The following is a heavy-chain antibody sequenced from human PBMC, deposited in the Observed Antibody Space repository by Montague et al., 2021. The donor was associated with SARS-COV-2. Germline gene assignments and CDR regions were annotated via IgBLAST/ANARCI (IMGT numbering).Heavy chain of an antibody. CDR2: INHNKNT. CDR1: GWSYSGSY. V-gene: IGHV4-34*01. D-gene: IGHD3-10*01. J-gene: IGHJ4*02. CDR3: ARRGSSVWGVTVSAELDY. Sequence: SETLSLTCSGQGWSYSGSYRKSTRQNSSQMIVSYAEINHNKNTNYNPSLKSRVIISVDTSKNQFSLKLSSVTAADTAVYYCARRGSSVWGVTVSAELDYWGQGILVIVSS.